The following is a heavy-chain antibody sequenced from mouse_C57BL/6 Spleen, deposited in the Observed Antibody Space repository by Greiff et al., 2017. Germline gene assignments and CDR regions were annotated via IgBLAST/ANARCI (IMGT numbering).Heavy chain of an antibody. CDR3: ARNGVTGTVLLAY. Sequence: QVQLKQSGPGLVQPSQSLSITCTVSGFSLTSYGVHWVRQSPGKGLEWLGVIWRGGSTAYNAAFISRLSISKDNSKSQVFFKMNSLQADDTAIYCCARNGVTGTVLLAYWGQGTLVTVSA. V-gene: IGHV2-2*01. CDR1: GFSLTSYG. D-gene: IGHD4-1*01. J-gene: IGHJ3*01. CDR2: IWRGGST.